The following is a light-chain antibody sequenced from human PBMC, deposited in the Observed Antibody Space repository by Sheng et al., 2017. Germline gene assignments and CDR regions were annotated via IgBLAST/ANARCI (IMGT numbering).Light chain of an antibody. CDR2: EDS. V-gene: IGLV3-21*02. Sequence: SYVLTQSPSVSVAPGQTARITCGGDKIGEKSVHWYQQKSGQAPVLVVYEDSDRPSGIPERISGYNSGNTATLTISRVEVGDEADYYCQVRVYSTDHWVFGGGTKLTVL. J-gene: IGLJ3*02. CDR3: QVRVYSTDHWV. CDR1: KIGEKS.